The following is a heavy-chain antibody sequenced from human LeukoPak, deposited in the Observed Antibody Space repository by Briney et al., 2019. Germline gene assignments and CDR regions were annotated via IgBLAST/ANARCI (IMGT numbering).Heavy chain of an antibody. CDR3: AKKVVVGATSPYSDFQD. Sequence: TGGSLRLSCVASGFTFSSYAMSWVRQAPGKGLEWVSAISGSGVTTHYAGSVKGRFSISRDNSKNTLYLQMNSLRAEDTALYYCAKKVVVGATSPYSDFQDWGQGTLVTVPS. CDR2: ISGSGVTT. J-gene: IGHJ1*01. CDR1: GFTFSSYA. D-gene: IGHD1-26*01. V-gene: IGHV3-23*01.